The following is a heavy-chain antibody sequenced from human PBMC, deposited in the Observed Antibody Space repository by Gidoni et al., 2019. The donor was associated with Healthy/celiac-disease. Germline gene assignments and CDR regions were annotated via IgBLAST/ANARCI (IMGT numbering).Heavy chain of an antibody. V-gene: IGHV3-30-3*01. Sequence: AVISYDGSNKYYADSVKGRFTISRDNSKNTLYLQMNSLRAEDTAVYYCARDEECGYSSCLDYWGQGTLVTVSS. J-gene: IGHJ4*02. CDR3: ARDEECGYSSCLDY. CDR2: ISYDGSNK. D-gene: IGHD6-13*01.